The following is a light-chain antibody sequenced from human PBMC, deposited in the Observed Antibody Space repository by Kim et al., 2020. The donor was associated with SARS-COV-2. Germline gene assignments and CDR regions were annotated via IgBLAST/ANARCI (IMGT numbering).Light chain of an antibody. CDR3: QQRSNWLT. CDR2: DAS. V-gene: IGKV3-11*01. J-gene: IGKJ4*01. Sequence: EIVLTQSPATLSLSPGERATLSCRASQSVSSYLAWYQQKPGQAPRLLIYDASNRATDIPARCSGSGCGTDFTLTISSLEPEDFAVYYCQQRSNWLTFGGGTKVDIK. CDR1: QSVSSY.